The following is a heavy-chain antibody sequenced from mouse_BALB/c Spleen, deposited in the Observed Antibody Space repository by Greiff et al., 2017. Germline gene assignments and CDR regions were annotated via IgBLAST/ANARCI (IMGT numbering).Heavy chain of an antibody. V-gene: IGHV1-5*01. D-gene: IGHD1-1*01. CDR2: IYPGNSDT. J-gene: IGHJ2*01. CDR3: TRFTTVVAPDY. Sequence: EVQLVESGTVLARPGASVKMSCKASGYTFTSYWMHWVKQRPGQGLEWIGAIYPGNSDTSYNQKFKGKAKLTAVTSTSTAYMELSSLTNEDSAVYYCTRFTTVVAPDYWGQGTTLTVSS. CDR1: GYTFTSYW.